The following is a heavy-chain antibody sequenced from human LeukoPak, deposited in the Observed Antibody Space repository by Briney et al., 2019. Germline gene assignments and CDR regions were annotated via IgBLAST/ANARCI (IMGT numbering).Heavy chain of an antibody. V-gene: IGHV3-11*01. D-gene: IGHD2-2*01. J-gene: IGHJ3*02. CDR1: GFTFSRYW. CDR2: ISSSGSTI. Sequence: PGGSLRLSCAASGFTFSRYWMSWIRQAPGKGLEWVSYISSSGSTIYYADSVKGRFTISRDNAKNSLYLQMNSLRAEDTAVYYCAKDLGGVVPAAMFGAFDIWGQGTMVTVSS. CDR3: AKDLGGVVPAAMFGAFDI.